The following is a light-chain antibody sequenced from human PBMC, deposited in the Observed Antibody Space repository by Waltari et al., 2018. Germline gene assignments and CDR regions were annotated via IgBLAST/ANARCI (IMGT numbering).Light chain of an antibody. CDR1: SSDVGAYKL. J-gene: IGLJ3*02. CDR2: EDT. CDR3: CSYAGDSTWV. Sequence: QSALTQPASVSGSLGQSITISCTGSSSDVGAYKLVSWYQQHPGKAPKLMISEDTTRPSGVSNRCAGSKSGNAASLTISGLQAEDEADYHCCSYAGDSTWVFGGGTVLTGL. V-gene: IGLV2-23*01.